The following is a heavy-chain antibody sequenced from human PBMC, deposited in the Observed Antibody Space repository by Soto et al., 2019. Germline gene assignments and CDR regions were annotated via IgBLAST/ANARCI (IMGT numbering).Heavy chain of an antibody. Sequence: PSETLSLTCTVSGGSISSYYWSWIRQPPGKGLEWIGYIYYSGSTNYNPSLKSRVTISVDTSKNQFSLKLSSVTAADTAVYYCARSSVGGYYYYYYMDVWAKGTTVTVSS. CDR2: IYYSGST. V-gene: IGHV4-59*08. CDR1: GGSISSYY. D-gene: IGHD2-15*01. CDR3: ARSSVGGYYYYYYMDV. J-gene: IGHJ6*03.